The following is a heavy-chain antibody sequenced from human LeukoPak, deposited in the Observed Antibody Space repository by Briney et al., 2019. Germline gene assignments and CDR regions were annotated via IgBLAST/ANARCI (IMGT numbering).Heavy chain of an antibody. J-gene: IGHJ4*02. Sequence: ASVKVSCKASGYTFTGYRLHWVRQAPGQGLEWMGWVIPNTGGTFYAQKFQGRVTMTRDTSISTAYMELSRLRSDDTAVYYCARETVVTQGSYYFDYWGQGTLVTVSS. CDR1: GYTFTGYR. CDR3: ARETVVTQGSYYFDY. D-gene: IGHD4-23*01. CDR2: VIPNTGGT. V-gene: IGHV1-2*02.